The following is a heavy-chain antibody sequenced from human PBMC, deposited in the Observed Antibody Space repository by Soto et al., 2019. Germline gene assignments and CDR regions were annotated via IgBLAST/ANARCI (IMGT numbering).Heavy chain of an antibody. Sequence: QVLLVQSGAEVKKPGASVKVSCKASGYTFTNSHMHWVRQAPGQGLEWLGMINPIGGSTTYAQKFQGRVTLTRDTSTPTVYMELTSLRSEDRAVYYCAKSPPSSGWYTYWFDPWGQGTPVTVSS. CDR3: AKSPPSSGWYTYWFDP. CDR1: GYTFTNSH. V-gene: IGHV1-46*01. J-gene: IGHJ5*02. CDR2: INPIGGST. D-gene: IGHD6-19*01.